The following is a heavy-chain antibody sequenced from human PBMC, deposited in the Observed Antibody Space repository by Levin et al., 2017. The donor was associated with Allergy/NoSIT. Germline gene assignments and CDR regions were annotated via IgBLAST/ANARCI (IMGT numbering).Heavy chain of an antibody. Sequence: PGGSLRLSCAVSGFPFSTYGMHWVRQAPGKGLEWVPAISYDGNHVYYGDSVKGRFTTSRDNSTNTLYLQMNSLRPEDTAVYYCAILTREEPIDYWGQGTLVTVSS. CDR2: ISYDGNHV. CDR3: AILTREEPIDY. CDR1: GFPFSTYG. J-gene: IGHJ4*02. D-gene: IGHD1-26*01. V-gene: IGHV3-30*03.